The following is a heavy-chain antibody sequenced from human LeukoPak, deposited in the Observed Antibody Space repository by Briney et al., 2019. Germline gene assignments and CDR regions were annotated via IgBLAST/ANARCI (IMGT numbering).Heavy chain of an antibody. CDR3: ARDLQRYYFGTSGYYFGAFDI. CDR2: IRSSSSYI. D-gene: IGHD3-22*01. J-gene: IGHJ3*02. Sequence: GGSLRLSCAASGFTFSSYNINWVRQAPGKGLEWVSSIRSSSSYIYYADSVKGRFTISRDNAKNSLYLQMNSLRAEDTAVYYCARDLQRYYFGTSGYYFGAFDIWGQGTMVTVSS. CDR1: GFTFSSYN. V-gene: IGHV3-21*01.